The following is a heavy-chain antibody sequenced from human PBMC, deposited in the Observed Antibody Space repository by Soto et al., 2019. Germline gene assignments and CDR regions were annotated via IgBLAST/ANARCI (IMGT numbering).Heavy chain of an antibody. Sequence: SETLSLTCTVSGGSISSYYWSWIRQPPGKGLEWIGYIYYSGSTSYNPSLKSRVTISVDTSKNQFSLKLSSVTAADTAVYYCARGKASYYYYGMDVWGQGTTVTVSS. CDR1: GGSISSYY. J-gene: IGHJ6*02. CDR3: ARGKASYYYYGMDV. V-gene: IGHV4-59*01. CDR2: IYYSGST. D-gene: IGHD5-12*01.